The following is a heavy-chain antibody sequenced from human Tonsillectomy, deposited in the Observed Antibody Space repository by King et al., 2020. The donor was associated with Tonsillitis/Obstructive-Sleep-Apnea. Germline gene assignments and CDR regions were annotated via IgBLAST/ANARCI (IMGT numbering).Heavy chain of an antibody. CDR2: INPSGVGT. CDR1: GNTFTSSN. V-gene: IGHV1-46*01. CDR3: ARDFHWRGSDY. J-gene: IGHJ4*02. D-gene: IGHD1-1*01. Sequence: QLVQSGAEVKKPGASVKVSCKASGNTFTSSNMHWVRQAPGQGLEWMGIINPSGVGTSYAQNFQGRVTMTRDTSTSTVYMELSSLRSEDTAVYYCARDFHWRGSDYWGQGTLVTVSS.